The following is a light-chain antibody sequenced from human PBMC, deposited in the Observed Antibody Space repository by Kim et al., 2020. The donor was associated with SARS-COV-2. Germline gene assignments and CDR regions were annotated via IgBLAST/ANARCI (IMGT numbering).Light chain of an antibody. CDR2: QDT. V-gene: IGLV3-1*01. J-gene: IGLJ2*01. CDR1: RLERKY. Sequence: YELTQPPSVSVSPGQTAVITCSGHRLERKYVYWYQQKPGQSPLLVMSQDTKRPSGIPERFSDSTSGSTATLTISGTQAMDEADYYCQAWDNSVVFGGGTKVTVL. CDR3: QAWDNSVV.